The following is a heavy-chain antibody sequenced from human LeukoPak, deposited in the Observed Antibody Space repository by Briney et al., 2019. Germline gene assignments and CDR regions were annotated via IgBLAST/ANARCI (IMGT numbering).Heavy chain of an antibody. Sequence: SETLSLTCAVYGGSFSGYYWSWIRQPPGKGLEWIGEINHSGSTNYNPSLKSRVTTSVDTSKNQFSLKLSSVTAADTAVYFCARRLYYYDSSGVRARGAFDIWGQGTMVTVSS. CDR2: INHSGST. V-gene: IGHV4-34*01. D-gene: IGHD3-22*01. CDR3: ARRLYYYDSSGVRARGAFDI. CDR1: GGSFSGYY. J-gene: IGHJ3*02.